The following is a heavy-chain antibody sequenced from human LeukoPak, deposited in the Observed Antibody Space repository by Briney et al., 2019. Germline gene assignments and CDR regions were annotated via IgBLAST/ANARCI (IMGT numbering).Heavy chain of an antibody. CDR1: GYTFTGYY. J-gene: IGHJ4*02. V-gene: IGHV1-2*02. Sequence: ASVKVSCKASGYTFTGYYMHWVRQAPGQGLEWMGWINPNSGGTNYARKFQGRVTMTRDTSISTAYMELSRLRSDDTAVYYCARDTRQWLDPYWGQGTLVTVSS. CDR3: ARDTRQWLDPY. D-gene: IGHD6-19*01. CDR2: INPNSGGT.